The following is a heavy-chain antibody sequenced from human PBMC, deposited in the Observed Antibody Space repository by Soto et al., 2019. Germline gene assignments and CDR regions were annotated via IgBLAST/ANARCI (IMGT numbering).Heavy chain of an antibody. Sequence: ASVKVSCKASGYTFTSYYMHWVRQAPGQGLEWMGIINPSGGSTSYAQKFQGRVTMTRDTSTSTVYMELSSLRSEDTAVYYCARGPNYYDSSGYYGDYWGQGTLVTVSS. CDR2: INPSGGST. J-gene: IGHJ4*02. CDR1: GYTFTSYY. V-gene: IGHV1-46*01. D-gene: IGHD3-22*01. CDR3: ARGPNYYDSSGYYGDY.